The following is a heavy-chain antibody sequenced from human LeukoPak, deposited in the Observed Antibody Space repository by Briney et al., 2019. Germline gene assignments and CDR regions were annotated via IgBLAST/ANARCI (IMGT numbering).Heavy chain of an antibody. CDR2: IIPILGIA. V-gene: IGHV1-69*04. D-gene: IGHD3-10*01. CDR1: GGTFSSYA. CDR3: ARERWFGELPIYYYYGMDV. J-gene: IGHJ6*02. Sequence: GASVKVSCKASGGTFSSYAISWVRQAPGQGLEWMGRIIPILGIANYAQKFQGRVTITADKSTSTAYMELSSLRSEDTAVYYCARERWFGELPIYYYYGMDVWGQGTTVTVSS.